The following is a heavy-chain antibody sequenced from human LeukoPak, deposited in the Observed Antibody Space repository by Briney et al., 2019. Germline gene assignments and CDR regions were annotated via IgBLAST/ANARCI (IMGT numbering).Heavy chain of an antibody. J-gene: IGHJ3*02. CDR1: GYTFTSYD. CDR3: ARATVVNAFDI. CDR2: MNPNSGNT. V-gene: IGHV1-8*03. D-gene: IGHD4-23*01. Sequence: ASVKVSCKASGYTFTSYDINWVRQATGQGLEWMGWMNPNSGNTGYAQKFQGRVSITRNTSISTAYMELSSLRSEDTAVYYCARATVVNAFDIWGQGTMVTVSS.